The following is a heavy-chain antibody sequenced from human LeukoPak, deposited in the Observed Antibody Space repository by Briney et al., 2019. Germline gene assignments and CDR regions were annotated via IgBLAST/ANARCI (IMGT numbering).Heavy chain of an antibody. Sequence: SQTLSLTCTVSGGSISSGGYYWSWIRQHPGKGLEWIGYIYYSGSTYYNPSLKSRVTISVDTSKNQFSLKLSSVTAADTAVYYCARGEFITMVRGPIDYWGQETLVTVSS. CDR3: ARGEFITMVRGPIDY. J-gene: IGHJ4*02. CDR2: IYYSGST. CDR1: GGSISSGGYY. D-gene: IGHD3-10*01. V-gene: IGHV4-31*03.